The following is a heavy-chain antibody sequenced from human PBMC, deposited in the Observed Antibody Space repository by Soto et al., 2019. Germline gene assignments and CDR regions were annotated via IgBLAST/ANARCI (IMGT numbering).Heavy chain of an antibody. V-gene: IGHV4-34*01. J-gene: IGHJ4*02. CDR3: ERGTKQLESDKPHIEA. CDR2: ITHRGST. D-gene: IGHD6-13*01. CDR1: GVSLMSYY. Sequence: SATXSLTCAVSGVSLMSYYVTGIRQPPEKGLEWIGEITHRGSTNYNPSLKSRVTMSVDTSKNKFSLKVTSVTAADKAVYFCERGTKQLESDKPHIEAWGQGTLVTVYS.